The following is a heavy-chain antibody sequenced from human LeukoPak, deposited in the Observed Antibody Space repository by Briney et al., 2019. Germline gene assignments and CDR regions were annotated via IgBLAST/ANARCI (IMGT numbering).Heavy chain of an antibody. CDR3: AREGAVGVITLDDAFDI. CDR2: IYYSGST. V-gene: IGHV4-59*01. J-gene: IGHJ3*02. D-gene: IGHD3-16*02. Sequence: SETLSLTCTVSGVSISSYYWSWIRQPPGKGLEWVGYIYYSGSTNYNPSLESRVTMSLDTSKNQFSLKLNSVTAADTAVYYCAREGAVGVITLDDAFDIWGQGTMVTVSS. CDR1: GVSISSYY.